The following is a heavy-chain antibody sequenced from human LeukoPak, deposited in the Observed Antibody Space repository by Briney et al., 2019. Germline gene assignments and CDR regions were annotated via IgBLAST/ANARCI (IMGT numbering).Heavy chain of an antibody. CDR2: INPNSGGT. CDR3: ARDLGVGFWSGSDY. V-gene: IGHV1-2*02. D-gene: IGHD3-3*01. J-gene: IGHJ4*02. Sequence: ASVKVSCKASGYTFTGYYMHWVRQAPGQGLEWMGWINPNSGGTNYAQKFQGRVTMTRDTSISTAYMELSRLRSDDTAVYYCARDLGVGFWSGSDYWGQGTLVTVSS. CDR1: GYTFTGYY.